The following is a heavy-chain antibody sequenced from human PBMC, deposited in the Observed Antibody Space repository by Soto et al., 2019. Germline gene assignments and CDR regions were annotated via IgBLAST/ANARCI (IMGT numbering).Heavy chain of an antibody. CDR2: IYYSGST. CDR3: ARGGGDYDFWSGYYPANNWFDP. V-gene: IGHV4-31*03. J-gene: IGHJ5*02. Sequence: QVQLQESGPGLVKPSQTLSLTCTVSGGSISSGGYYWSWIRQHPGKGLEWIGYIYYSGSTYYNPSLKSRVNISVDTSKNQFSLKLSSVTAADTAVYYCARGGGDYDFWSGYYPANNWFDPWGQGTLVTVSS. D-gene: IGHD3-3*01. CDR1: GGSISSGGYY.